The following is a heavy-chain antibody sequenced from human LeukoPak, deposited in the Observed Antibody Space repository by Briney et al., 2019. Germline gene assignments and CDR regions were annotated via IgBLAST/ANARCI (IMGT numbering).Heavy chain of an antibody. CDR3: ARWDCSSTSCYRYFDY. CDR2: ISSSSYI. CDR1: GFTFSSYS. D-gene: IGHD2-2*01. Sequence: GGSLRLSCAASGFTFSSYSMNWVRQAPGKGLEWVSSISSSSYIYYADSVKGRFTISRDNAKNSLYLQMNSLRAEDTAVYYCARWDCSSTSCYRYFDYWGQGTLVTVSS. V-gene: IGHV3-21*01. J-gene: IGHJ4*02.